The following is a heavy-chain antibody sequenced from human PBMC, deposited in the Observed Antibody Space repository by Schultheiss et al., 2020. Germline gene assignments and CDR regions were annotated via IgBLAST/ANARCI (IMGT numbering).Heavy chain of an antibody. CDR2: IWDDGSNK. Sequence: GGSLRLSCAASGFNFSNYGMHWVRQAPGKGLEWVAVIWDDGSNKYYADSVKGRFTITRDNSKNTLYLQMNTLRAEDTAVYSCARESTLISGFPYYYYMAVWGKGSTVTVSS. V-gene: IGHV3-33*08. CDR3: ARESTLISGFPYYYYMAV. J-gene: IGHJ6*03. CDR1: GFNFSNYG. D-gene: IGHD1-26*01.